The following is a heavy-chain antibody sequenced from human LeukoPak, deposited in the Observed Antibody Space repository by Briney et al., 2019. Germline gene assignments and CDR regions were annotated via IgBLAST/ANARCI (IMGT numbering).Heavy chain of an antibody. D-gene: IGHD4-11*01. CDR3: VRVGTTTETRFDY. CDR2: ISNSGGST. CDR1: GFTFSSYA. V-gene: IGHV3-23*01. J-gene: IGHJ4*02. Sequence: PGGSLRLSCAASGFTFSSYAMSWVRQAPGKGLEWVSAISNSGGSTYYADSVKGRFTISRDNSKNTLYLQMSGLRAEDTAVYYCVRVGTTTETRFDYWGQGTLVTVSS.